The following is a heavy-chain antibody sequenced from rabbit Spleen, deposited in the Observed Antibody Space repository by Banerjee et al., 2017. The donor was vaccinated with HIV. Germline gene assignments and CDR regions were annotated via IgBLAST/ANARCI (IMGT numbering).Heavy chain of an antibody. D-gene: IGHD1-1*01. CDR2: IDIGSSGFT. V-gene: IGHV1S45*01. Sequence: QEQLVESGGGLVKPGASLTLICTASGFSFSSSSYMCWVRQAPGKGLEWIACIDIGSSGFTYFATWAKGRFTCSKTSSTTVTLQMTRLTAADTATYFCARDTSSSFSSYGMDLWGPGTLVTVS. CDR1: GFSFSSSSY. J-gene: IGHJ6*01. CDR3: ARDTSSSFSSYGMDL.